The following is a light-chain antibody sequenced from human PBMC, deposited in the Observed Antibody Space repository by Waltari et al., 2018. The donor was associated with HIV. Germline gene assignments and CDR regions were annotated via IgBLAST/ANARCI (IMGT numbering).Light chain of an antibody. CDR3: QAWDSSTAV. J-gene: IGLJ2*01. CDR2: RDN. Sequence: SYELTQPPSVSVSPGQTASITCSGDKLGDKYACWYQQKPGQSPVLDIYRDNERPAGIPGRFSGSNSGNTATLTISGTQAMDEADYYCQAWDSSTAVFGGGTKLTVL. V-gene: IGLV3-1*01. CDR1: KLGDKY.